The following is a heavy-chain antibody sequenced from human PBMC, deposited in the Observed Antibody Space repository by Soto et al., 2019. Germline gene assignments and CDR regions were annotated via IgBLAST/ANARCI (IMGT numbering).Heavy chain of an antibody. CDR1: GFSLSTSGVG. CDR2: IYWDDDK. CDR3: AHRPYSSSEDYFDY. Sequence: QITLKESGPTLVKPTQTLTLTCTFSGFSLSTSGVGVGWTRQPPGKALEWLALIYWDDDKRYSPSLKSRLTITKDTSKNQVVLTMTNMDPVDTATYYCAHRPYSSSEDYFDYWGQGTLVTVSS. D-gene: IGHD6-13*01. V-gene: IGHV2-5*02. J-gene: IGHJ4*02.